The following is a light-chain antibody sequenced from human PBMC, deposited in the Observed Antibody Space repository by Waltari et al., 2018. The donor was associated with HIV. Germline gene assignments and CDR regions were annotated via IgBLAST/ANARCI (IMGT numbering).Light chain of an antibody. J-gene: IGKJ2*01. V-gene: IGKV1-13*02. CDR1: QGIRNA. Sequence: AIQLTQSPSSLSASVGDRVTITCRARQGIRNALAWYQQKPGRPPKLLIYDASTLEGGVPSRFSGSFSGTDFNLTISNLQPEDSATYYCQQFRTYPRTFGQGATLEI. CDR3: QQFRTYPRT. CDR2: DAS.